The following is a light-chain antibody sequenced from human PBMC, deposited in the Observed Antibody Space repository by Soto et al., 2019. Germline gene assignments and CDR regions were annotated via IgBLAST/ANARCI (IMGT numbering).Light chain of an antibody. CDR3: QQRSNWHPWT. J-gene: IGKJ1*01. Sequence: IVLTQSPATLSVSPGERATLYCRASQSVSSNLAWHQQRPGQAPRLLIYGASTRATGVPARFSGSGSGTEFTLTLRSLQPEDFAAYYCQQRSNWHPWTFGQGTKVDIK. CDR2: GAS. V-gene: IGKV3D-15*01. CDR1: QSVSSN.